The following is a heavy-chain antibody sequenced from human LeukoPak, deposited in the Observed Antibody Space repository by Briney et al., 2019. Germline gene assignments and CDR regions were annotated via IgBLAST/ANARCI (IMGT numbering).Heavy chain of an antibody. CDR1: GFTFSSYA. CDR2: ISGSGGST. Sequence: PGGSLRLSCAASGFTFSSYAMSWVRQAPGEGLEWVSAISGSGGSTYYADSAKGRFTISRDNSKNTLYLQMNSLRAEDTAVYYCAKHLYGFSAFDYWGQGTLVTVSS. D-gene: IGHD4-17*01. J-gene: IGHJ4*02. CDR3: AKHLYGFSAFDY. V-gene: IGHV3-23*01.